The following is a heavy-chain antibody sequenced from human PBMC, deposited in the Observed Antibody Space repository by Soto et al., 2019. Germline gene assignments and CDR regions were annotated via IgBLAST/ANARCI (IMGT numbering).Heavy chain of an antibody. Sequence: SETLSLTCTVSGGSISSGGYYWSWIRQHPGKGLEWIGYIYYSGSTYYNPSLKSRVTISVDTSKNQFSLKLSSVTAAETAVYYCARGHYGSGSYYNAEIKYYFDYWGQGTLVTVSS. CDR1: GGSISSGGYY. CDR2: IYYSGST. J-gene: IGHJ4*02. V-gene: IGHV4-31*03. CDR3: ARGHYGSGSYYNAEIKYYFDY. D-gene: IGHD3-10*01.